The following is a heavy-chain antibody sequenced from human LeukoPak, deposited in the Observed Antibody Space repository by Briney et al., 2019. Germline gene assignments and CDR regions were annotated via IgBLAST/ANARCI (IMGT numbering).Heavy chain of an antibody. Sequence: PSETLSLTCAVYGGSFSGYYWSWIRQPPGKGLEWIGEINHSGSTNYNPSLKSRVTISVDTSKNQFSLKLSSVTAADTAVYYCARGRPAIVGATTFDHWGQGTLVTVSS. V-gene: IGHV4-34*01. CDR1: GGSFSGYY. D-gene: IGHD1-26*01. J-gene: IGHJ4*02. CDR2: INHSGST. CDR3: ARGRPAIVGATTFDH.